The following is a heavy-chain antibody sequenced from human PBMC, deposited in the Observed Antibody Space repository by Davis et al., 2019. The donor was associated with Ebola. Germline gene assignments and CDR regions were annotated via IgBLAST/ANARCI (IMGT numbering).Heavy chain of an antibody. J-gene: IGHJ3*02. CDR2: ISSHSDYI. CDR1: GMPFTTYS. CDR3: AKDTANIWFDI. Sequence: GGSLRLSCAASGMPFTTYSINWVRQAPGKGLEWVSSISSHSDYIYYADSVKGRFTISRDNSRNTLYLQMNGLRVEDTAIYYCAKDTANIWFDIWGQGTMVTVSS. V-gene: IGHV3-21*04. D-gene: IGHD2/OR15-2a*01.